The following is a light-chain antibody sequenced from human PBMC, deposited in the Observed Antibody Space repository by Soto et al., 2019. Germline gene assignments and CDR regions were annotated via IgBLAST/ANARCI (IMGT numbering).Light chain of an antibody. Sequence: EIVLTQSPGTLSVSPGERATLSCRASQSVSSSYLAWYQQKPGQAPRLLIYGASTRATGVPARFSGSGSGTEFTLSISSLQSEDFAVYYCQQYNSWPLTFGGGTKVDIK. CDR3: QQYNSWPLT. J-gene: IGKJ4*01. V-gene: IGKV3D-15*01. CDR2: GAS. CDR1: QSVSSSY.